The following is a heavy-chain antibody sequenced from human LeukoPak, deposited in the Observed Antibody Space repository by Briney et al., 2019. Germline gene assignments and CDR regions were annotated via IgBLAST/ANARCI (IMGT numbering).Heavy chain of an antibody. D-gene: IGHD6-13*01. CDR2: ISWNSGSI. V-gene: IGHV3-9*01. CDR3: ARGIAAAGIGAFDI. CDR1: GFTFDDYA. J-gene: IGHJ3*02. Sequence: GGSLRLSCAASGFTFDDYAMHWVRHAPGKGLEWVSGISWNSGSIGYADSVKGRFTISRDNAKNSLYLQMNSLRAEDTAVYYCARGIAAAGIGAFDIWGQGTMVTVSS.